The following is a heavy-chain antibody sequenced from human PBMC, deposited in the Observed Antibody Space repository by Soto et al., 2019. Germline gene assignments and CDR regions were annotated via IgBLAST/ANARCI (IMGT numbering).Heavy chain of an antibody. CDR2: MIPIFGTA. V-gene: IGHV1-69*13. Sequence: GASVKVSCKASGGTFTNYAVSWVRQAPGQGLEWMGGMIPIFGTANYAQKFQGRVTITADESTSTAYMELSNLRSEDTALYYCARVDYTYMATHWFDCWGQGTLVTVSS. D-gene: IGHD3-3*01. J-gene: IGHJ5*01. CDR3: ARVDYTYMATHWFDC. CDR1: GGTFTNYA.